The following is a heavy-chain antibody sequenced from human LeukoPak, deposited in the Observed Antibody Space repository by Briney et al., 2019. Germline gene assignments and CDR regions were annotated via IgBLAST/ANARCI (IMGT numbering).Heavy chain of an antibody. Sequence: GGSLRLSCAASGFTFGSYAMSWIRQAPGKGLEWVSYISSSGSTIYYADSVKGRFTISRDNAKNSLYLQMNSLRAEDTAVYYCARDCSSTSCHPDYYYGMDVWGQGTTVTVSS. V-gene: IGHV3-11*01. CDR2: ISSSGSTI. D-gene: IGHD2-2*01. CDR3: ARDCSSTSCHPDYYYGMDV. CDR1: GFTFGSYA. J-gene: IGHJ6*02.